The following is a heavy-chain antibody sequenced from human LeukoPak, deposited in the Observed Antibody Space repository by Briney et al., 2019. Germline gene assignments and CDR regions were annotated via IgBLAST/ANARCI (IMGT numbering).Heavy chain of an antibody. D-gene: IGHD1-1*01. CDR1: GGSISSSSYY. V-gene: IGHV4-39*07. CDR3: DLGAGTSWYFDL. CDR2: IYYSGST. Sequence: PSETLSLTCTVSGGSISSSSYYWGWIRQPPGKGLEWIGSIYYSGSTYYNPSLKSRVTISVDTSKNQFSLKLSSVTAADTAVYARDLGAGTSWYFDLWGRGTLVTVSS. J-gene: IGHJ2*01.